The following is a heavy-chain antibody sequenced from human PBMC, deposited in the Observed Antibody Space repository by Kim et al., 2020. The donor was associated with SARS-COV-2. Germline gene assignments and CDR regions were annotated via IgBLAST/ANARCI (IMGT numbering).Heavy chain of an antibody. V-gene: IGHV5-51*04. J-gene: IGHJ4*02. Sequence: YSPSFQGQVTISADKRISAAYLQWSSLKAADTAMYYCARPYGDFAPFDYWGQGTLVTVSS. D-gene: IGHD4-17*01. CDR3: ARPYGDFAPFDY.